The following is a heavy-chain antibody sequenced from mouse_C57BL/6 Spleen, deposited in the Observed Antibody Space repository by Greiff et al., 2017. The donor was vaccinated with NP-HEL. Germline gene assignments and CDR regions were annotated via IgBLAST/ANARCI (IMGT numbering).Heavy chain of an antibody. CDR3: ARYGYYGSSPFAY. CDR2: IYPRSGNT. V-gene: IGHV1-81*01. D-gene: IGHD1-1*01. Sequence: QVQLQQSGAELARPGASVKLSCKASGYTFTSYGISWVKQRTGQGLEWIGEIYPRSGNTYYNEKFKSKATLTVDKSSSTAYMQLSSLTSEDSAVYYCARYGYYGSSPFAYWGQGTLVTVSA. CDR1: GYTFTSYG. J-gene: IGHJ3*01.